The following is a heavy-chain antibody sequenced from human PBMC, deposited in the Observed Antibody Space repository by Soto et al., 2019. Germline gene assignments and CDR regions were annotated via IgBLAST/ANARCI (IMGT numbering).Heavy chain of an antibody. CDR3: ARGWGKYFDF. D-gene: IGHD3-16*01. CDR1: GGSISFYY. V-gene: IGHV4-59*01. Sequence: QVQLQESGPGLVKPSETLSLTCTVSGGSISFYYWNWIRQPPGKGLEWIGHSYYSGTTNYNPSLESRVTISVETSKNQFSLNLQSVTPADTVVYYCARGWGKYFDFWGRGTLVTVSS. J-gene: IGHJ2*01. CDR2: SYYSGTT.